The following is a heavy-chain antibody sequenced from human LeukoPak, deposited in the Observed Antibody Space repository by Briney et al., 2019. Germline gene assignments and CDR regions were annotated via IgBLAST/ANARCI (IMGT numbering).Heavy chain of an antibody. CDR1: GFPFSTYW. Sequence: GGSLGLSCAASGFPFSTYWITWVRQAPGKGLEWVANIKNDGSEKYYVDSVKGRFTIPRDNAENSLFLQMNSLRVEDTAIYYCTRDSGLTGYDLLDYWGQGTLVTVSS. J-gene: IGHJ4*02. V-gene: IGHV3-7*01. CDR2: IKNDGSEK. D-gene: IGHD5-12*01. CDR3: TRDSGLTGYDLLDY.